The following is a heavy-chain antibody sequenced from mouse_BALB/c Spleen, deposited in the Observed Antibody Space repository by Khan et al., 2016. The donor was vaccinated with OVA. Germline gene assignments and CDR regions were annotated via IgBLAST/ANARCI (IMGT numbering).Heavy chain of an antibody. CDR3: ARRARTIN. CDR1: GFTFSSYG. D-gene: IGHD3-3*01. V-gene: IGHV5-6-3*01. CDR2: INSNGGST. Sequence: EVELVESGGGLVQPGGSLKLSCAVSGFTFSSYGTCWVRQPLDKRLELVATINSNGGSTYYPASVKGRFTISRDNAKNTLYLQMSSLKDEDTAMYYRARRARTINWGQGTTLTVSS. J-gene: IGHJ2*01.